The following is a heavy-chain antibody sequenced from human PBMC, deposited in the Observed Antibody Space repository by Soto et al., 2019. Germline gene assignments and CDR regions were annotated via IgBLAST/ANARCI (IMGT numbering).Heavy chain of an antibody. CDR2: ITAGSNTI. CDR1: GFTFSAYS. J-gene: IGHJ5*02. D-gene: IGHD2-8*01. V-gene: IGHV3-48*02. Sequence: HPGGSLRLSCAASGFTFSAYSMNWARQAPGKGLEWVSYITAGSNTIFYADSVKGRFTISRDNAKNSLYLQMSSLRDDDTAVYYCARDNGMAGSFDPWGTGTLVTVSS. CDR3: ARDNGMAGSFDP.